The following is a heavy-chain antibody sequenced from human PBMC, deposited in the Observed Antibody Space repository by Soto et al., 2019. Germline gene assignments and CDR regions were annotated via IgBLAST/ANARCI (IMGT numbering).Heavy chain of an antibody. J-gene: IGHJ6*02. CDR2: IWYDGSNK. Sequence: PVGSLRLSCAASGFTFSSYGMHWVRQAPGKGLEWVAVIWYDGSNKYYADSVKGRFTISRDNSKNTLYLQMNSLRAEDTAVYYCARDSSIAAPMDVWGQGTTVTVSS. CDR1: GFTFSSYG. CDR3: ARDSSIAAPMDV. D-gene: IGHD6-6*01. V-gene: IGHV3-33*01.